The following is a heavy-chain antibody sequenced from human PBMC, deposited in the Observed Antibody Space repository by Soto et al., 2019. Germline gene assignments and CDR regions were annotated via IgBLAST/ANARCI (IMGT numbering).Heavy chain of an antibody. V-gene: IGHV1-46*01. CDR1: GYTFTSYY. Sequence: ASVKVSCKASGYTFTSYYMHWVRQAPGQGLEWMGIINPSGGSTSYAQKFQGRVTMTRDTSTSTVYMELSSLRSEDTAVYYCARGLSIFLVVHPPASCFDPWGQGTLVTGFS. J-gene: IGHJ5*02. D-gene: IGHD3-3*01. CDR3: ARGLSIFLVVHPPASCFDP. CDR2: INPSGGST.